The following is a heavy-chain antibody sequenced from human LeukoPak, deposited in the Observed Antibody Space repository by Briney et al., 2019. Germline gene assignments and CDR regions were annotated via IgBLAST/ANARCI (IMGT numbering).Heavy chain of an antibody. CDR3: ARSLSGLDSGDR. CDR1: GDSVSSNH. J-gene: IGHJ5*02. Sequence: SETLSLTCTVVGDSVSSNHWSWIRQPPGKGLEWFGTFYSDGSTNYNPSLKSRLTISVDTSKNQFSLKLSSVTAADTAVYYCARSLSGLDSGDRWGQGTLVTVSS. D-gene: IGHD5-12*01. CDR2: FYSDGST. V-gene: IGHV4-59*02.